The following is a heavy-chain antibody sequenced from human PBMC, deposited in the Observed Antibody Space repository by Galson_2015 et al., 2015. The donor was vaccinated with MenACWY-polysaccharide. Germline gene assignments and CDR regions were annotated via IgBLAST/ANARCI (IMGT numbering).Heavy chain of an antibody. V-gene: IGHV3-11*01. CDR2: ISGRGGII. D-gene: IGHD5-24*01. CDR3: ARAAWLDF. Sequence: SLRLSCAASGFSFGDYYMNWIRQAPGKGLEWVSSISGRGGIIYYADSVKGRFTISRDNAKNSLFLQMNSLRPEDTAVYYRARAAWLDFWGQGTLVTVSS. CDR1: GFSFGDYY. J-gene: IGHJ4*02.